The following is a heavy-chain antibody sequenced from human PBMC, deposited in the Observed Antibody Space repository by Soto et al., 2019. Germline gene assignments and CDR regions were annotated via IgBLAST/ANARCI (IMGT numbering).Heavy chain of an antibody. J-gene: IGHJ6*03. CDR1: GFTVSSNY. D-gene: IGHD4-17*01. V-gene: IGHV3-53*04. CDR2: IYSGGST. Sequence: GGSLRLSCAASGFTVSSNYMSWVRQAPGKGLEWVSVIYSGGSTYYADSVKGRFTISRHNSKNTLYLQMNSLRAEDTAVYYCARDRRGYGDYYYYYYMDVWGKGTTVTVSS. CDR3: ARDRRGYGDYYYYYYMDV.